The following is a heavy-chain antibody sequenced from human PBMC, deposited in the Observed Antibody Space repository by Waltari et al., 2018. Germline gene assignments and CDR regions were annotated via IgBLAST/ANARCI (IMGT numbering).Heavy chain of an antibody. CDR3: ARGATVNYDAFDI. CDR1: GGTFSSSA. D-gene: IGHD4-4*01. J-gene: IGHJ3*02. CDR2: IIRIFGTA. V-gene: IGHV1-69*05. Sequence: QVQLVQSGAEVKKPGSSVKVSCKASGGTFSSSAISRVVQAPGQGLEWMGGIIRIFGTANYAQKFQGRVTITTDESTSTAYMELSSLRSEDTAVYYCARGATVNYDAFDIWGQGTMVTVSS.